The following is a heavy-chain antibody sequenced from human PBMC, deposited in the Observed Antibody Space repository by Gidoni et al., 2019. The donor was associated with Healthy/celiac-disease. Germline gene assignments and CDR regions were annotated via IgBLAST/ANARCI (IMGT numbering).Heavy chain of an antibody. J-gene: IGHJ4*02. CDR1: GFTFSSYA. CDR3: AREDCSGGSCYFDY. D-gene: IGHD2-15*01. CDR2: ISSNGGST. V-gene: IGHV3-64*01. Sequence: EVQLVESGGGLVQPGGSLRLSCAASGFTFSSYAMHWVRQAPGKGLEYVSSISSNGGSTYYANSVKGRFTISRDNSKNTLYLQMGSLRAEDMAVYYCAREDCSGGSCYFDYWGQGTLVTVSS.